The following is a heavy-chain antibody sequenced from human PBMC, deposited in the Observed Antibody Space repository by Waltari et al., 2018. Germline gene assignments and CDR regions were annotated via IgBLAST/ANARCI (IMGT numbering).Heavy chain of an antibody. D-gene: IGHD2-15*01. V-gene: IGHV5-51*01. CDR2: IYPGDSDT. CDR1: GYSFTSYW. CDR3: ARSFSYCSGGSCYSLYYFDY. J-gene: IGHJ4*02. Sequence: EVQLVQSGAEVKKPGESLKISCKGSGYSFTSYWIGWVRQMPGKGLEWMGIIYPGDSDTRYSPSVQGQVTISADKSISTAYLQWSSLKASDTAMYYCARSFSYCSGGSCYSLYYFDYWGQGTLVTVSS.